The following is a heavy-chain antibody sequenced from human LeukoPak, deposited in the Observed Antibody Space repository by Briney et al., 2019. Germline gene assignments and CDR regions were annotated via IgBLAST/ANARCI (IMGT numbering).Heavy chain of an antibody. J-gene: IGHJ3*02. V-gene: IGHV1-69*04. D-gene: IGHD3-22*01. CDR3: TRVGSMSSGYTHAFDI. Sequence: SVKVSCKASGGTFSSYAISWVRQAPGQGLEWMGRIIPILGIANYAQKFQGRVTITADKSTSTAYMELSSLRSEDTAVYYCTRVGSMSSGYTHAFDIWGQGTMVTVSS. CDR2: IIPILGIA. CDR1: GGTFSSYA.